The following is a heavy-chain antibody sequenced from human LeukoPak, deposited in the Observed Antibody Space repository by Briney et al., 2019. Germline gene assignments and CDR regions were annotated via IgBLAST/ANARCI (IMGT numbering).Heavy chain of an antibody. J-gene: IGHJ4*02. Sequence: ASVKVSCKASGYTFTCYYMHWVRQAPGQGLEWMGWIDPNSGGTNYAQKFQGRVTMTRDTSISTAYMELSRLRSDDTAVYYCARDLKRLTSGWITAAASDYWGQGTLVTVS. CDR1: GYTFTCYY. V-gene: IGHV1-2*02. CDR3: ARDLKRLTSGWITAAASDY. D-gene: IGHD6-19*01. CDR2: IDPNSGGT.